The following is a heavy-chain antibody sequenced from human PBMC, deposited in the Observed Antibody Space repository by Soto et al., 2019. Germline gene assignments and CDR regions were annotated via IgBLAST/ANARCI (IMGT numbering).Heavy chain of an antibody. J-gene: IGHJ4*02. CDR2: INSDGNST. D-gene: IGHD4-4*01. V-gene: IGHV3-74*01. CDR1: GFTFSPFW. CDR3: ARGSNHFDY. Sequence: EVQLVESGGGLVQPGGSLRLSCAASGFTFSPFWMHWVRQVPGKGPVWVSRINSDGNSTSYADSVKGRFTISRDNAKNTLYLKMNSLRAEDTAVYYCARGSNHFDYWGQGTLVTVSP.